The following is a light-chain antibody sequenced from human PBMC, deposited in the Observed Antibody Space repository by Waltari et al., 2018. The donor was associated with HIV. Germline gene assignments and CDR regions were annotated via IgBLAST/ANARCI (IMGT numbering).Light chain of an antibody. CDR3: AAWDDSLWV. CDR1: SSNIGSNY. J-gene: IGLJ3*02. Sequence: QSVLTQPPSASGTPGQRVTISCSGSSSNIGSNYVYWYQQLPGTAPKLLIYTNKQRPSGGPDRFSGSKSGTSASLAISGLRSEDEADYYCAAWDDSLWVFGGGTKLTVL. V-gene: IGLV1-47*01. CDR2: TNK.